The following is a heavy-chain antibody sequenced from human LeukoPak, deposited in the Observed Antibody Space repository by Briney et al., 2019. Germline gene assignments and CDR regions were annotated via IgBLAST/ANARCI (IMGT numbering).Heavy chain of an antibody. Sequence: PSETLSLTCTVSGGSISSYYWSWIRQPPGKGLEWIGYIYYSGSTNYNPSLKSRVTILVDTSKNQFSLKLSSVTAADTAVYYCARDVVGRGFNYYGSGSYYDYWGQGTLVTVSS. CDR2: IYYSGST. J-gene: IGHJ4*02. CDR1: GGSISSYY. D-gene: IGHD3-10*01. CDR3: ARDVVGRGFNYYGSGSYYDY. V-gene: IGHV4-59*01.